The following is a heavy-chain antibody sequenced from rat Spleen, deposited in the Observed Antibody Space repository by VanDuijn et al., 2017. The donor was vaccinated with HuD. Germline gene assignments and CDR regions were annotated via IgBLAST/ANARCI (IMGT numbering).Heavy chain of an antibody. CDR2: IDYSGRT. V-gene: IGHV3-1*01. J-gene: IGHJ3*01. Sequence: EVQLQESGPGLVKPSQSLSLTCSVTGYSITSNYWGWIRKFPGNKMEWMGYIDYSGRTSYNPSLKSRISITRDTSKNQFFLQLNSVTTEDTATYYCTRGLSMSSTNYYYALFAYWGQVTLVTVSS. CDR3: TRGLSMSSTNYYYALFAY. CDR1: GYSITSNY. D-gene: IGHD1-6*01.